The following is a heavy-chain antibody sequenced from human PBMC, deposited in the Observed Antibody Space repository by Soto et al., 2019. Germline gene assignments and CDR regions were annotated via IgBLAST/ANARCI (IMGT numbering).Heavy chain of an antibody. CDR1: GFTFNDHL. V-gene: IGHV3-33*01. D-gene: IGHD2-2*01. Sequence: QVQLVESGGGVVQPGRSLRLSCTASGFTFNDHLMHWVRQAPGRGLEWVAVVWSDGSNKFYADSVKGRFTISRDNSYNTLFLQMNSLRAEDTAVYYCARDLSQNPLPYDMDVWGTGTTVTVSS. CDR3: ARDLSQNPLPYDMDV. CDR2: VWSDGSNK. J-gene: IGHJ6*03.